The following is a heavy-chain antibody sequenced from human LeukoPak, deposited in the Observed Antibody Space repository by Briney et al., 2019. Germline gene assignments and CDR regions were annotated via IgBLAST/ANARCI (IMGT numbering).Heavy chain of an antibody. CDR3: ARHRGYGSGSYSDY. D-gene: IGHD3-10*01. CDR1: GGSFSGCY. CDR2: INHSGST. V-gene: IGHV4-34*01. Sequence: SETLSLTCAVYGGSFSGCYWSWIRQPPGKGLEWIGEINHSGSTNYNPSLKSRVTISVDTSKNQFSLKLSSVTAADTAVYYCARHRGYGSGSYSDYWGQGTLVTVSS. J-gene: IGHJ4*02.